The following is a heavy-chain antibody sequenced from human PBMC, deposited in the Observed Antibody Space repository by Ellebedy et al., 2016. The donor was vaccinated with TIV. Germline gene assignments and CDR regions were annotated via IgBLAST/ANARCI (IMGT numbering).Heavy chain of an antibody. CDR3: ARCCSGGSCYYFYGMDV. V-gene: IGHV3-48*02. J-gene: IGHJ6*02. CDR1: GFTFSSYS. Sequence: PGGSLRLSCAASGFTFSSYSINWVRQAPGKGLEWVSYISSSSSTIYYADSVKGRFTISRDNAQNSLYLQMNSLRDEDTAVYYCARCCSGGSCYYFYGMDVWGQGTTVTVSS. D-gene: IGHD2-15*01. CDR2: ISSSSSTI.